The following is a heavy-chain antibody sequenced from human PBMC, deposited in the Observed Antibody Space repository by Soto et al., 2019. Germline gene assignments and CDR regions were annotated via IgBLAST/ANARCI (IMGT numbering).Heavy chain of an antibody. V-gene: IGHV3-48*02. CDR3: ARETNSGMRIFDY. CDR2: ISSSSGAS. J-gene: IGHJ4*02. D-gene: IGHD6-19*01. CDR1: GLIFSHYN. Sequence: EVQLVESGGGLVQRGGSLRLSCTGSGLIFSHYNMNWVRQAPGKGLEWVSFISSSSGASYYSDSVKGRFTISRDNAKNSLYLQMNSLNDEDTALYFCARETNSGMRIFDYWGQGTLVSVSS.